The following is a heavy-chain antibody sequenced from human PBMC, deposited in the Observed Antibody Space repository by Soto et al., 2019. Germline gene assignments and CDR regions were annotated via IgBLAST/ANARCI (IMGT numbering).Heavy chain of an antibody. CDR2: ISANNGNT. J-gene: IGHJ2*01. D-gene: IGHD2-8*02. Sequence: GASVKVSCKASRNTFTSYGISWVRQAPGEGLELMGWISANNGNTNHSQKLQGRVTMTIDASTRTAYMELRSLRPDDTAVYYCASPGGWCGPVWYFDLWGRGTLVTVSS. V-gene: IGHV1-18*01. CDR3: ASPGGWCGPVWYFDL. CDR1: RNTFTSYG.